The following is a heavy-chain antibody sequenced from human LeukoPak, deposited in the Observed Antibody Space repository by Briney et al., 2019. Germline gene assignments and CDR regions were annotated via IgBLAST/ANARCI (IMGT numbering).Heavy chain of an antibody. CDR1: GGTFSSYT. V-gene: IGHV1-69*02. D-gene: IGHD3-3*01. CDR2: IIPILGIA. CDR3: ARGLTIFGVPFDY. Sequence: ASVKVSCKASGGTFSSYTISWVRQAPGQGLEWMGRIIPILGIANYAQKFQGRVTITADKSTSTAYMGLSSLRSEDTAVYYCARGLTIFGVPFDYWGQGTLVTVSS. J-gene: IGHJ4*02.